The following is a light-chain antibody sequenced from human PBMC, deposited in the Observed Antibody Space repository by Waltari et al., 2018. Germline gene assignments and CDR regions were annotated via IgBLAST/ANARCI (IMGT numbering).Light chain of an antibody. Sequence: DIQMTQSPSTLSASVGNRVPISCRASQSVGTWLAWYQQKPGKAPKLLIYMASSLESGVPSRFSGSGSGTEFTLTISGLQPDDFATYSCQQYSSFSTFGQGTKV. CDR2: MAS. CDR1: QSVGTW. J-gene: IGKJ2*01. CDR3: QQYSSFST. V-gene: IGKV1-5*03.